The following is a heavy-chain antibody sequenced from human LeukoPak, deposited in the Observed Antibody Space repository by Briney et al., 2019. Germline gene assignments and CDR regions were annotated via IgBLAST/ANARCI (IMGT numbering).Heavy chain of an antibody. J-gene: IGHJ4*02. D-gene: IGHD4-11*01. V-gene: IGHV3-23*01. CDR2: MSGSGGNT. Sequence: GGSLRLSCAASGFTFSSYAMSWVRQAPGKGLEWVSTMSGSGGNTYYADSVKGRFTISRGNSKNTLYLQMNNLRAEDTAVYYCAKRAYSNYDFDYWGQGTLVTVSS. CDR1: GFTFSSYA. CDR3: AKRAYSNYDFDY.